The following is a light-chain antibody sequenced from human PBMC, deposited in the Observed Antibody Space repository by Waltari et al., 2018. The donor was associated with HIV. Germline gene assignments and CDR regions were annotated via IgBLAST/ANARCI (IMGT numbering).Light chain of an antibody. CDR1: SSDAGRYTY. J-gene: IGLJ2*01. CDR3: SSYTSSRTVV. V-gene: IGLV2-14*03. Sequence: QSALTHPASVSGSPGQSITLSRPGASSDAGRYTYVSWYQHHPGKAPKLIIYDVSNRPSGVSNRFSGSKSGTTASLTISGLQAEDEADYYCSSYTSSRTVVFGGGTKLTVL. CDR2: DVS.